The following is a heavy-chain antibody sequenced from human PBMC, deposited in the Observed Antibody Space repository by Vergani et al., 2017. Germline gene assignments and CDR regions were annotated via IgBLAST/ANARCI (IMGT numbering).Heavy chain of an antibody. CDR2: ISAYNGNT. V-gene: IGHV1-18*01. CDR1: GYTFTSYG. D-gene: IGHD2-2*02. CDR3: ARXDIVVVPAAIGYYYYMDV. Sequence: QVQLVQSGAEVKKPGASVKVSCKASGYTFTSYGISWVRQAPGQGLEWMGWISAYNGNTNYAQKLQGRVTMTTDTSTSTAYMELRSLRSDDTAVYYCARXDIVVVPAAIGYYYYMDVWGKGTTVTVSS. J-gene: IGHJ6*03.